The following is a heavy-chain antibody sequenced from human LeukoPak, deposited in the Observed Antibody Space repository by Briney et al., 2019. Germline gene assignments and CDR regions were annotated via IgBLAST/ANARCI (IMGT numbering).Heavy chain of an antibody. D-gene: IGHD2-2*01. CDR1: GFTFSSYW. CDR2: IKQDGSEK. J-gene: IGHJ4*02. V-gene: IGHV3-7*01. Sequence: GGSLRLSCAASGFTFSSYWMSWVRQAPGKGLEWVANIKQDGSEKYYVDSVKGRFTISRDNAKNSLYLQMNSLRAEDTAVYYCARAYCSSTSCSYLHFDYWGQGTLVTVSS. CDR3: ARAYCSSTSCSYLHFDY.